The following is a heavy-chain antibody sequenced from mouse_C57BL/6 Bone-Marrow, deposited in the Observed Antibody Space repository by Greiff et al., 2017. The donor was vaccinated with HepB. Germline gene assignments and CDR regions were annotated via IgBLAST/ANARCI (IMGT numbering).Heavy chain of an antibody. Sequence: EVHLVESGEGLVKPGGSLKLSCAASGFTFSSYAMSWVRQTPEKRMEWVAYISSGGDYIYYAVTVKGRFTISRDKARNTLYLQMSSLKSEDTAMYYCTRDTTVVFDYWGQGTTLTVSS. CDR2: ISSGGDYI. D-gene: IGHD1-1*01. CDR3: TRDTTVVFDY. V-gene: IGHV5-9-1*02. CDR1: GFTFSSYA. J-gene: IGHJ2*01.